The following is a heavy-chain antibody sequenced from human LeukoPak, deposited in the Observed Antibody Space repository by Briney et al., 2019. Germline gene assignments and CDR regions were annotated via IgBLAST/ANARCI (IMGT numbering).Heavy chain of an antibody. V-gene: IGHV3-33*08. CDR2: IWYDGSKK. Sequence: PGGSLRLSCAGSGIIYHTYWMSWVRQAPGKGLEWVAVIWYDGSKKYYGDSVKGRFTISRDNAKNSLYLQMNSLRAEDTAVYYCARGGNVWGKGTTVTVSS. J-gene: IGHJ6*04. CDR1: GIIYHTYW. CDR3: ARGGNV.